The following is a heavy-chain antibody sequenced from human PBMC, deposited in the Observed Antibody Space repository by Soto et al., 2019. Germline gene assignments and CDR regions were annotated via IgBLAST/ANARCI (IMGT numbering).Heavy chain of an antibody. Sequence: QVQLQESGPGLVKPSGTLSLTCAVSGVSISTSNWWSWARQSPGKGLEWIGEIYHSGSTNYNPSLQSRGTISVDKSTNHFSLLLSSVTAADTAVYFCAKGGRLYYGSGSYFDSWGQGILVTVSS. J-gene: IGHJ4*02. CDR3: AKGGRLYYGSGSYFDS. CDR1: GVSISTSNW. CDR2: IYHSGST. D-gene: IGHD3-10*01. V-gene: IGHV4-4*02.